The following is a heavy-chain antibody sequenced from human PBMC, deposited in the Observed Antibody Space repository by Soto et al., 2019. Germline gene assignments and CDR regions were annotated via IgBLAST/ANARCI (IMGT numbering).Heavy chain of an antibody. CDR1: GYRFTSYW. CDR3: ARKDKSGYFNRFDH. CDR2: IFPSDSDT. J-gene: IGHJ5*02. Sequence: PGESLKISCRTSGYRFTSYWIAWVRQMPGKGLEWMGIIFPSDSDTRYSPSFQGQVTISADRSTSTVFLQWASLKASDTAVYFCARKDKSGYFNRFDHWGQGTPVTVSS. V-gene: IGHV5-51*01. D-gene: IGHD3-22*01.